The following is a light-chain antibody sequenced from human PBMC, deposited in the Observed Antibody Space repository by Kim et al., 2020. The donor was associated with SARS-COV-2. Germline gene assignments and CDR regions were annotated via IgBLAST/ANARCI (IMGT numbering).Light chain of an antibody. CDR2: GKD. CDR3: SSRVSSDDRLLYV. V-gene: IGLV3-19*01. CDR1: SLREYY. Sequence: SSELTQDPAVSVALGQTVRITCQGDSLREYYASWYQQKPGQAPLLVFYGKDTRPSGIPDRFSGSSSGSTASLTITGAQAEDEADYYCSSRVSSDDRLLYVFGPGTKVTVL. J-gene: IGLJ1*01.